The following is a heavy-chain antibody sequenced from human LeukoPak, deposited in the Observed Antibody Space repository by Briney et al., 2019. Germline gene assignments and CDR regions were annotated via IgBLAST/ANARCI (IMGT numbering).Heavy chain of an antibody. CDR1: GFTFSSSTFGSYT. CDR2: ISSTGTYI. V-gene: IGHV3-21*01. J-gene: IGHJ4*02. CDR3: ARDLDYSTGFDY. Sequence: GESLRLSCATSGFTFSSSTFGSYTMTWVRQAPGKGLEWVSSISSTGTYIYYTDSVKGRFTISRDIANSLLYLQMNSLRADDTAVYYCARDLDYSTGFDYWGQGTLVTVPS. D-gene: IGHD4-11*01.